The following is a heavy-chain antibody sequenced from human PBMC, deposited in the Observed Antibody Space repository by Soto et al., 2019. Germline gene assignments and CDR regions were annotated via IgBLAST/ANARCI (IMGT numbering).Heavy chain of an antibody. D-gene: IGHD3-9*01. Sequence: SETLSLTCTVSGASISRSGKYWGWIRQPPGKGLEWLGSISYGETSYYHPSLKGRVTISVDASKNQVSLKLSDVTAADTAVYFCAGQGYDISTPLDYWGQGTLVTVSS. CDR3: AGQGYDISTPLDY. CDR1: GASISRSGKY. CDR2: ISYGETS. V-gene: IGHV4-39*01. J-gene: IGHJ4*02.